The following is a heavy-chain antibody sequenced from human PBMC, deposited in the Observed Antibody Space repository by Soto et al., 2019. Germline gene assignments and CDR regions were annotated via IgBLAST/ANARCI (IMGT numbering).Heavy chain of an antibody. D-gene: IGHD3-22*01. CDR1: GFNFDDSA. CDR2: ITWNSGHI. Sequence: EVQLVESGGALVQPGRSLRLSCVASGFNFDDSAMNWVRQVPGXGLXWVSGITWNSGHILYADSVKGRFTISRDNAKKSLYLELNSLRPEDTALYYXAKXRXXXIVVVMDYWGQGTPVTVSS. V-gene: IGHV3-9*01. CDR3: AKXRXXXIVVVMDY. J-gene: IGHJ4*02.